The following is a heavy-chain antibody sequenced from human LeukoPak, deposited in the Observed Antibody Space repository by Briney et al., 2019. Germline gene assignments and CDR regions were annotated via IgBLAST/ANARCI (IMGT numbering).Heavy chain of an antibody. D-gene: IGHD4-17*01. CDR1: GFTFSDYC. CDR2: ISSSGSTI. V-gene: IGHV3-11*04. J-gene: IGHJ4*02. CDR3: ARAQSRTTVTTFWDY. Sequence: KPGGSLRLSCAASGFTFSDYCMSWIRQAPGKGLEWVSYISSSGSTIYYADSVKGRFTISRDNSKSTLYLQMNSLRAEDTAVYYCARAQSRTTVTTFWDYWGQGTLVTVSS.